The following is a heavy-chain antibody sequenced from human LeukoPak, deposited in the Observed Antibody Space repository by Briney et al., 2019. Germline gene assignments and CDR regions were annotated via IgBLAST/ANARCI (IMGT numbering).Heavy chain of an antibody. CDR2: INPNSGGT. D-gene: IGHD3-16*01. CDR3: ARGGLYYVWDAFDI. Sequence: ASVKVSCKASGYTFTGYYMHWVRQAPRQGLEWMGWINPNSGGTNYAQKFQGRVTMTRDTSISTAYMELSRLRSDDTAVYYCARGGLYYVWDAFDIWGQGTMVTVSS. V-gene: IGHV1-2*02. J-gene: IGHJ3*02. CDR1: GYTFTGYY.